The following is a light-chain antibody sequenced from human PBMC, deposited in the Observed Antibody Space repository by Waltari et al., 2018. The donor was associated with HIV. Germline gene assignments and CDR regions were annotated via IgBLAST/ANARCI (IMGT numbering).Light chain of an antibody. CDR3: QQYNIYPYT. J-gene: IGKJ2*01. CDR1: QDISHY. CDR2: GAS. Sequence: DIQMTQSPSSLSASVGDRVTITCRASQDISHYLAWFQQKPGKAPQSLIYGASSLQSGVPSKFSGSGSGTDFTLTISSLQPEDFATYYCQQYNIYPYTFGQGTNLEIK. V-gene: IGKV1-16*02.